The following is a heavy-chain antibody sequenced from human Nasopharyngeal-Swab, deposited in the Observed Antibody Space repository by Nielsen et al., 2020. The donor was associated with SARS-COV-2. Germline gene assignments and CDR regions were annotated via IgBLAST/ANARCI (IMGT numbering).Heavy chain of an antibody. CDR2: INHSGST. V-gene: IGHV4-39*07. CDR1: GGSISSSSYY. Sequence: LRLSCTVSGGSISSSSYYWSWISQPPGKGLEWIGEINHSGSTNYNPSLKSRVTISVDTSKNQFSLKLSSVTAADTAVYYCARWGNSSSWYYFDYWGQGTLVTVSS. J-gene: IGHJ4*02. D-gene: IGHD6-13*01. CDR3: ARWGNSSSWYYFDY.